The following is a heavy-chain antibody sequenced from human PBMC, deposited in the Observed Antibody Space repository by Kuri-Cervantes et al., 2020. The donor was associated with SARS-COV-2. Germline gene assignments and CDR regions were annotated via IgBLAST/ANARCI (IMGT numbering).Heavy chain of an antibody. V-gene: IGHV3-20*04. J-gene: IGHJ4*02. D-gene: IGHD1-26*01. CDR2: INWSGVRT. CDR1: GFTFDDYG. CDR3: ARAGTSGSYLGY. Sequence: GGSLRLSCAASGFTFDDYGMSWVRQAPGKGLEWVSGINWSGVRTGYTDSVKGRFTISRDNAKNSLYLQMNSLRAEDTAFYYCARAGTSGSYLGYWGQGTLVTVSS.